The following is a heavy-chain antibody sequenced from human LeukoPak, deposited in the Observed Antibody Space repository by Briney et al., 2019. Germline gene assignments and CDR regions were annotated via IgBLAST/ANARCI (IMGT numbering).Heavy chain of an antibody. Sequence: APVKVSCKASGYTFTSYAMHWVRQAPGQRLEWMGWINAGNGNTKYSQKFQGRVTITRDTSASTAYMELSSLRSEDTAVYYCARVSGGSRKYYFDYWGQGTLVTVSS. J-gene: IGHJ4*02. CDR3: ARVSGGSRKYYFDY. V-gene: IGHV1-3*01. CDR2: INAGNGNT. D-gene: IGHD2-15*01. CDR1: GYTFTSYA.